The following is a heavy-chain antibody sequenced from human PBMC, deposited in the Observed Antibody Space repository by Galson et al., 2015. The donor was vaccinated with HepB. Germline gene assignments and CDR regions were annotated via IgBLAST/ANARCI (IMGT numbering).Heavy chain of an antibody. J-gene: IGHJ6*02. Sequence: SVKVSCKASGGTFSSYTISWVRQAPGQGLEWMGRIIPILGIANYAQKFQGRVTITADKSTSTAYMELSSLRSEDTAVYYCARDDVTDIVVVPAAGDYGMDVWGQGTTVTVSS. CDR3: ARDDVTDIVVVPAAGDYGMDV. V-gene: IGHV1-69*04. CDR1: GGTFSSYT. D-gene: IGHD2-2*01. CDR2: IIPILGIA.